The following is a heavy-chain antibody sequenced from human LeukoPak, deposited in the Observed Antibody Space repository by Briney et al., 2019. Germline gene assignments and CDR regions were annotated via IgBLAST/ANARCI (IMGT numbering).Heavy chain of an antibody. CDR2: VSSSSSTI. CDR1: GFTFSSYS. V-gene: IGHV3-48*01. D-gene: IGHD2-2*01. Sequence: GGSLRLSCAASGFTFSSYSMNWVRQAPGKGLEWVSYVSSSSSTIYYADSVKGRFTISRDNAKNSLYLQMNSLRAEDTAVYYCARDSCSSTSCYSQYYYYGMDVWGQGTTVTVSS. CDR3: ARDSCSSTSCYSQYYYYGMDV. J-gene: IGHJ6*02.